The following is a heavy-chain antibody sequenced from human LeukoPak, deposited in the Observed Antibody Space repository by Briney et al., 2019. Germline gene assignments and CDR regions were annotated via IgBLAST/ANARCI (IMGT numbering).Heavy chain of an antibody. J-gene: IGHJ3*02. Sequence: PSQTLSLTCAISGGSIYASGVAWNWIRQSPSRGLEWLGRTFYTSKWSNDYAVSMKGRITINADTSKNQFSLKLSSVTAADTAVYYCARWITGTSEVAFDIWGQGTMVTVSS. V-gene: IGHV6-1*01. D-gene: IGHD1-20*01. CDR1: GGSIYASGVA. CDR2: TFYTSKWSN. CDR3: ARWITGTSEVAFDI.